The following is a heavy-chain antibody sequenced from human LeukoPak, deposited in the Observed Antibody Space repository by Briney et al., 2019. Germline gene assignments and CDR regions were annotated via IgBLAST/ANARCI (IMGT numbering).Heavy chain of an antibody. Sequence: KASETLSLTCTVSGDSISNHYWSWIRQPPGKGLVWIGYIFYSGNTHYNPSLKSRVTMSVDTSKNQFSLRLSSVTPADTAVYYCARDRGEGIVGTFDYWGRGTLVTVSS. CDR3: ARDRGEGIVGTFDY. CDR1: GDSISNHY. V-gene: IGHV4-59*11. CDR2: IFYSGNT. D-gene: IGHD1-26*01. J-gene: IGHJ4*02.